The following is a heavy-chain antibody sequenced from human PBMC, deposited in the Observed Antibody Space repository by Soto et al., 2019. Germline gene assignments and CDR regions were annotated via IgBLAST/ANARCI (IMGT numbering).Heavy chain of an antibody. D-gene: IGHD4-4*01. J-gene: IGHJ3*02. V-gene: IGHV4-59*08. Sequence: LFLTCSVSGGSIGSYYWSWIRQPPGKGPEWIGYISYSGSTNYNPSLESRVTISLDTSMNQFSLTLTSVTATDTAVYHCARHYYNNGWSSAFEIWGQGTMVTVSS. CDR2: ISYSGST. CDR3: ARHYYNNGWSSAFEI. CDR1: GGSIGSYY.